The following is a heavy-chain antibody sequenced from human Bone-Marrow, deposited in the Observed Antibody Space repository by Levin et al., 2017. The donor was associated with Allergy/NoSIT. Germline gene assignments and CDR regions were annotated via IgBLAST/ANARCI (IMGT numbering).Heavy chain of an antibody. V-gene: IGHV3-23*01. CDR2: VTESGAT. CDR3: VGSEVSRRFDI. CDR1: GLTLSNYV. Sequence: GESLKISCAASGLTLSNYVMNWVRQTPGKGPEWLSSVTESGATFYADSVKGRFTIARDTSKNTLFLQLNNLRAEDTAVYYCVGSEVSRRFDIWGRGTVVTVSS. J-gene: IGHJ3*02.